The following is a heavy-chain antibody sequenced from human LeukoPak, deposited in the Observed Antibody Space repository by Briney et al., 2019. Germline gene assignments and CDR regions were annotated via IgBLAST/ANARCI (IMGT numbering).Heavy chain of an antibody. V-gene: IGHV1-8*01. CDR3: ARNLPSSGWFIG. CDR1: GYTFTSYD. D-gene: IGHD6-19*01. J-gene: IGHJ4*02. CDR2: MNANSGDT. Sequence: GASVKVSCKASGYTFTSYDINWVRQAAGQGLEWMGWMNANSGDTVYAQKLQGRVTMTRDTSISTAYMELSSLRSEDTAVYYCARNLPSSGWFIGWGQGTLVTVSS.